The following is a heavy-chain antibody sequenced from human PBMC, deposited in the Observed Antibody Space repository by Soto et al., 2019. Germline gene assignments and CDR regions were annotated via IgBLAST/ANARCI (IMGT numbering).Heavy chain of an antibody. V-gene: IGHV4-30-2*01. CDR2: IYHSGST. J-gene: IGHJ5*02. CDR3: ARDLYSSWFDP. CDR1: GGSISSGCYS. Sequence: PSETLSLTCAVSGGSISSGCYSWSWLRQPPGKGLEWIGYIYHSGSTYYNPSLKSRVTISVDTSKNQFSLKLSSVTAADTAVYYCARDLYSSWFDPWGQGTLVTVSS. D-gene: IGHD2-8*01.